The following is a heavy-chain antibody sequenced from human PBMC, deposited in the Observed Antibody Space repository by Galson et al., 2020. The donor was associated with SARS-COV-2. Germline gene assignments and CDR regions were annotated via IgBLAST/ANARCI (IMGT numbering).Heavy chain of an antibody. V-gene: IGHV3-21*01. Sequence: PGGSLRLSCAASGFTFSSYTLNWVRQAPGKGLEWVSSISSGSNYIYYADSFKGRFTSSRDNAKNSLYLQINSLRAEDTAVYYCARYQGYFNLWGRGTLVTVSS. CDR1: GFTFSSYT. J-gene: IGHJ2*01. CDR3: ARYQGYFNL. CDR2: ISSGSNYI.